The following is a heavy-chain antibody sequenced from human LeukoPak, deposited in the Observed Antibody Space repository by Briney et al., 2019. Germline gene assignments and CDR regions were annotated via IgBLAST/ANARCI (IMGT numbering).Heavy chain of an antibody. D-gene: IGHD6-19*01. CDR1: GFTFSSYA. V-gene: IGHV3-30*04. Sequence: GGSLRLSCAASGFTFSSYAMHWVRQAPGKGLEWVTVISKDGKVKQYADSVKGRFTISRDNAKNSLYLQMNSLRAEDTAVYYCARRYSSGGLATYFDLWGRGTLVTVSS. CDR3: ARRYSSGGLATYFDL. CDR2: ISKDGKVK. J-gene: IGHJ2*01.